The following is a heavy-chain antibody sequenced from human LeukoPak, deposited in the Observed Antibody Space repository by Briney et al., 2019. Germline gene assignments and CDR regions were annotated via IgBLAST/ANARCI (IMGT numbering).Heavy chain of an antibody. CDR1: GFTFSGSA. CDR3: TRPESSGSDY. J-gene: IGHJ4*02. D-gene: IGHD6-19*01. Sequence: PGGSLRLSCAASGFTFSGSAMHWVRQASGKGLEWVGRIRSKANSYATAYAASVKGRFTISRDDSKNTAYLQMNSLKTEDTAVYYCTRPESSGSDYWGQGTLVTVSS. CDR2: IRSKANSYAT. V-gene: IGHV3-73*01.